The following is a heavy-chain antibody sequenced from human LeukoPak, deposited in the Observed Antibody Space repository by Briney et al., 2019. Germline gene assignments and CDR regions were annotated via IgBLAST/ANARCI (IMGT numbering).Heavy chain of an antibody. J-gene: IGHJ6*04. D-gene: IGHD3-10*01. Sequence: KTSVTLSRTCIVSGGAISSYNCIFVRRRPGKGKKYIGYMHDSGINDYNPSLKSRVTISLDGCKNQFSLKMSSVTAADTALCYCTTMVRGPPFWSGVDVWSEGTTVIVSS. CDR3: TTMVRGPPFWSGVDV. V-gene: IGHV4-59*01. CDR1: GGAISSYN. CDR2: MHDSGIN.